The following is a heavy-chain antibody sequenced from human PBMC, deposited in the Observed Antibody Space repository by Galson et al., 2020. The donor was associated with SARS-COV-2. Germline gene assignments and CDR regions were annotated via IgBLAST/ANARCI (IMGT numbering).Heavy chain of an antibody. CDR3: SRHTATTIDDVCAMYG. CDR2: IYYSGNT. CDR1: GGLISKSNYY. D-gene: IGHD6-25*01. V-gene: IGHV4-39*01. J-gene: IGHJ6*02. Sequence: SETLSLTCSVSGGLISKSNYYWGWIRQPPGKGLEWIGSIYYSGNTYYNPSLKSRVTVSVDTSRTQFSLKLSSVTAADTAVYYCSRHTATTIDDVCAMYGWGQGTTVTVSS.